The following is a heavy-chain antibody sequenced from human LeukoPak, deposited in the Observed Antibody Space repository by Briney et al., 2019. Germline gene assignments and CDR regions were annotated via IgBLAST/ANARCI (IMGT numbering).Heavy chain of an antibody. J-gene: IGHJ5*02. CDR1: GYTFTGYY. D-gene: IGHD3-10*01. Sequence: ASVKVSCKASGYTFTGYYMHWVRQAPGQGLEWMGWINPNSGGTNYAQKFQGRVTMTTDTSTSTAYMELRSLRSDDTAVYYCARVMARGVNGNWFDPWGQGTLVIVSS. CDR3: ARVMARGVNGNWFDP. CDR2: INPNSGGT. V-gene: IGHV1-2*02.